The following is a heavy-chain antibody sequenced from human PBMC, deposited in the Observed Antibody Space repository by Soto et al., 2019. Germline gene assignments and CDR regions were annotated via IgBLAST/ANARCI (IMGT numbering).Heavy chain of an antibody. CDR2: INPSGGST. CDR1: GYTFTNYY. CDR3: ARVSSWACFDH. Sequence: QVQLVQSGAEVKKPGASVKVSCKASGYTFTNYYIHWVRQAPGQGLEWMGIINPSGGSTSYAQKFQGRVTMTRDTSTSTVSRELSSLRSEDTAVYYCARVSSWACFDHWGQGTLVTVSS. V-gene: IGHV1-46*01. J-gene: IGHJ4*02. D-gene: IGHD6-13*01.